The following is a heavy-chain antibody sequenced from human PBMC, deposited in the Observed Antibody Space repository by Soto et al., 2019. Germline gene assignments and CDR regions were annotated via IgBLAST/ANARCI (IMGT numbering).Heavy chain of an antibody. CDR2: IYYSGST. D-gene: IGHD6-13*01. CDR3: ARLMGARSVAAANGMDV. CDR1: GGSISSSSYY. V-gene: IGHV4-39*01. Sequence: SETRSLTCTVSGGSISSSSYYWGWIRQPPGKGLEWIGSIYYSGSTYYNPSLKSRVTISVDTSKNQFSLKLSSVTAADTAVYYCARLMGARSVAAANGMDVRGQGTTVTVSS. J-gene: IGHJ6*02.